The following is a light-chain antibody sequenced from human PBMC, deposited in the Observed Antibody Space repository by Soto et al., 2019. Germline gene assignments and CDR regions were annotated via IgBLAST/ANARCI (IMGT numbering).Light chain of an antibody. CDR1: SSNIGARYD. CDR3: QSYDSSLSGSWV. J-gene: IGLJ3*02. V-gene: IGLV1-40*01. Sequence: QSVLTQPPSVSGAPGQRVTISCTGSSSNIGARYDVHWYQQLPGTAPKLLIYDNSNRPSGVPDRFSGSKSGTSASLAITGLQAVDEADYYCQSYDSSLSGSWVFGGGTKLTVL. CDR2: DNS.